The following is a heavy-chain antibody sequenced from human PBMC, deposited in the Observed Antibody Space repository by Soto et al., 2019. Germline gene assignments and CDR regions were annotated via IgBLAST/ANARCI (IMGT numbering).Heavy chain of an antibody. CDR3: ARDQGSHPGD. CDR1: GGSISSNNW. V-gene: IGHV4-4*02. D-gene: IGHD6-13*01. CDR2: IYHSGST. Sequence: QVQLQESGPGLVRPSGTLSLTCAVSGGSISSNNWWCWVRQPPGKGLEWIGEIYHSGSTNYNPSLKSRVTMSVVPSKNLFSLTLNSVTAADTAFYYCARDQGSHPGDWGQGTLVSVSS. J-gene: IGHJ4*02.